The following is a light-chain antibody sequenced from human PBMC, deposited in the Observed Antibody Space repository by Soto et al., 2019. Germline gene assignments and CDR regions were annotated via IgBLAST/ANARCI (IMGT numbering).Light chain of an antibody. CDR1: SSDVGGHNY. CDR3: SSTAGNNNLV. V-gene: IGLV2-8*01. J-gene: IGLJ3*02. CDR2: EVS. Sequence: QSVLTQSPSASGSPGQSVTLSCTGTSSDVGGHNYVSWYQHHPGKAPKLIIYEVSKRPSGVPDRFSGSKSGNTASLTVSGLQAEDEAVYYCSSTAGNNNLVFGGGTKLTVL.